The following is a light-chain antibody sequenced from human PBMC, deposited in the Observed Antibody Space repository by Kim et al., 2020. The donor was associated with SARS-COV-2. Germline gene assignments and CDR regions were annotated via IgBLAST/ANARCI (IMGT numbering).Light chain of an antibody. Sequence: DIQMTQSPSSLSASVGDEVTVTCRATQAIGNYLAWFQQKPGKAPKSLIFATSILQSGVPSRFSAGGSGTYFTLTISSLQPEDFATYYCQQYNTYPPTFGQGTRLEIK. CDR1: QAIGNY. CDR3: QQYNTYPPT. J-gene: IGKJ5*01. V-gene: IGKV1-16*01. CDR2: ATS.